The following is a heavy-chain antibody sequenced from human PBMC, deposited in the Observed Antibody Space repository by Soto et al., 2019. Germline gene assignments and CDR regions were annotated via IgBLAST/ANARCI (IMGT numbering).Heavy chain of an antibody. Sequence: QLQLQESGPGLVKPSETLSLTCTVSGGSISSSSYYWGWIRQPPGKGLEWIGSIYYSGSTYYNPSLKSRVTISVDTSKNQFSLKLSSVTAADTAVYYCARFWVTIFGVVNYGMDVWGQGTTVTVSS. CDR3: ARFWVTIFGVVNYGMDV. D-gene: IGHD3-3*01. CDR2: IYYSGST. J-gene: IGHJ6*02. V-gene: IGHV4-39*01. CDR1: GGSISSSSYY.